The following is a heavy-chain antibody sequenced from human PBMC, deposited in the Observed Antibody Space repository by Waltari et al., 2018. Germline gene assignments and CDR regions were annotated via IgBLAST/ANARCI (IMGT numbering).Heavy chain of an antibody. CDR3: AKGLFPNYYYYYMDV. CDR2: ISWNSVSI. J-gene: IGHJ6*03. Sequence: EVQLVESGGGLVQPGRSLRLSCAASGFTFADYAMHWVRQATGKGLEWVSGISWNSVSIGYADSVKGRFTIARDNAKNSLYLQMNSLRAEDTALYYCAKGLFPNYYYYYMDVWGKGTTVTVSS. CDR1: GFTFADYA. V-gene: IGHV3-9*01.